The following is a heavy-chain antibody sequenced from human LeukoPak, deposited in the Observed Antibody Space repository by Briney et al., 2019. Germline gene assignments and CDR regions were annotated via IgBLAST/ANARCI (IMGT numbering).Heavy chain of an antibody. CDR3: TRDQTPYY. Sequence: PGRSLRLSCAASGFTFSSYGMHWVRQAPGKGLEWVSAIRGSGGTTFYADSVKGRFTISRDNSKNTLYLQMNSLRAEDTAVYYCTRDQTPYYWGQGTLVTVSS. CDR1: GFTFSSYG. V-gene: IGHV3-23*01. CDR2: IRGSGGTT. J-gene: IGHJ4*02.